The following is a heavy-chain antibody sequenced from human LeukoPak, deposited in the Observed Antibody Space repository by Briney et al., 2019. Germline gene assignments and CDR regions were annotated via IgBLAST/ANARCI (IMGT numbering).Heavy chain of an antibody. D-gene: IGHD5-18*01. CDR2: IKQGGSEI. Sequence: GGSLRLSCAASGFTFISYWMSWVRQAPGKGLEGGANIKQGGSEIYYVDSVKGRFTISRDNAKNSLYLQMNSLRAEDTAVYYCARVDVGYSYGGGYYYYIDVWGKGTTVTVSS. V-gene: IGHV3-7*01. CDR1: GFTFISYW. CDR3: ARVDVGYSYGGGYYYYIDV. J-gene: IGHJ6*03.